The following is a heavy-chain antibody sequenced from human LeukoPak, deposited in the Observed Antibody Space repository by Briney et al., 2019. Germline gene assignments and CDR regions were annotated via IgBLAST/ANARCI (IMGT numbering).Heavy chain of an antibody. CDR1: GASISSGSNS. J-gene: IGHJ6*03. CDR2: INTSGTT. Sequence: SETLSLTCTVSGASISSGSNSWGWIRQPAGKGLEWIGRINTSGTTNYNPSLKSRVTMSIDTSKNQFSLKLSSVTAADTAVYYCARGVGAYYMDVWGKGTTVTISS. CDR3: ARGVGAYYMDV. V-gene: IGHV4-61*02. D-gene: IGHD1-26*01.